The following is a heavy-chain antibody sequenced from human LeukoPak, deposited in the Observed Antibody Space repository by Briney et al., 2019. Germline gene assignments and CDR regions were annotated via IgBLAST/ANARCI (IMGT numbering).Heavy chain of an antibody. CDR1: GFTFSSYA. CDR3: ATRGPSYYFDY. Sequence: PGGSLRLSCAASGFTFSSYAMSWVRQAPGRGLEWVSLISASGGSTYYADSVKGRFTISRDNSKNALYLQMNSLRAEDTAVYFCATRGPSYYFDYWGQGTLVTVSS. CDR2: ISASGGST. J-gene: IGHJ4*02. D-gene: IGHD3-10*01. V-gene: IGHV3-23*01.